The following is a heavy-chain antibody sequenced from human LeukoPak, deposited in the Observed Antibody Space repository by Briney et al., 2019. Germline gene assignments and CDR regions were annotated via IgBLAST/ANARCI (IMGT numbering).Heavy chain of an antibody. CDR3: ARVSGSYFGTIDY. J-gene: IGHJ4*02. CDR2: IYYSGST. Sequence: PSETLSLTCTVSGGSISSYYWSWIRQPPGKGLEWIGYIYYSGSTNYNPSLKSQVTISVDTSKNQFSLKLSSVTAADTAVYYCARVSGSYFGTIDYWGQGTLVTVSS. CDR1: GGSISSYY. V-gene: IGHV4-59*01. D-gene: IGHD1-26*01.